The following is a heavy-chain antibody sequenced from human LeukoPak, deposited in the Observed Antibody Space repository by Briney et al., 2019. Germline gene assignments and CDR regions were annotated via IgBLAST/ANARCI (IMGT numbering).Heavy chain of an antibody. CDR1: GGSISSYY. V-gene: IGHV4-59*01. Sequence: PSETLSLTCTVSGGSISSYYWSWIRQPPGKGLEWIGYIYYSGSTNYNPSLKSRVTISVDTSKNQFSLKLSSVTAADTAVYYCARDAKSYSSSWYWNWFDPWGQGTLVTVSS. J-gene: IGHJ5*02. CDR2: IYYSGST. D-gene: IGHD6-13*01. CDR3: ARDAKSYSSSWYWNWFDP.